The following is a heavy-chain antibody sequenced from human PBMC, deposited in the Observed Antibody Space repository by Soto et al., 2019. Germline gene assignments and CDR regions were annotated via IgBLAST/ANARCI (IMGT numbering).Heavy chain of an antibody. CDR1: GFTFSSYG. D-gene: IGHD2-21*02. CDR2: ISYDGSNK. CDR3: SKDRSGVTPYYYYGMDV. J-gene: IGHJ6*02. V-gene: IGHV3-30*18. Sequence: PGGSLRLSCAASGFTFSSYGMHWVRQAPGKGLEWVAVISYDGSNKYYADSVKGRFTISRDNSKNTLYLQMNSLRAEDTSVYYYSKDRSGVTPYYYYGMDVWGQGTTVTVPS.